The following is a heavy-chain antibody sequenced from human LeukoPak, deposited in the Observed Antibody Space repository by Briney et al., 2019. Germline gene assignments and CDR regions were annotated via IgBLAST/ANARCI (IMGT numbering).Heavy chain of an antibody. J-gene: IGHJ4*02. CDR1: GYTFTSYG. CDR3: ARVVYYGSGKYYFDY. CDR2: IITFFGTA. Sequence: SVKVSCKASGYTFTSYGISWVRQAPGQGLEWMGGIITFFGTANYAQKFQGRVTITADESTSTAYMELSSLRSEDTAFYYCARVVYYGSGKYYFDYWGQGTLVTVSS. V-gene: IGHV1-69*13. D-gene: IGHD3-10*01.